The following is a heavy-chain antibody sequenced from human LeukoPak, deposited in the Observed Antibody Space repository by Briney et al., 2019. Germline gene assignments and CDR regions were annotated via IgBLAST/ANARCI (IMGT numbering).Heavy chain of an antibody. J-gene: IGHJ4*02. Sequence: GGSLRLSCAASGFTFSSYAMSWVRQAPGKGLEWVSAISGSGGSTYYADSVKGRFTISRDNSKNTLYLQMNSLRAEDTAVYYCAKLGREYYGSGSYLYYWGQGTLVTVSS. D-gene: IGHD3-10*01. CDR3: AKLGREYYGSGSYLYY. CDR2: ISGSGGST. V-gene: IGHV3-23*01. CDR1: GFTFSSYA.